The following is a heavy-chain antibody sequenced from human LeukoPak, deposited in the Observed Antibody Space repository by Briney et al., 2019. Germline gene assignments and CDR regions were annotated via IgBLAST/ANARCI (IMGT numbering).Heavy chain of an antibody. J-gene: IGHJ3*02. CDR2: IWYDGSNK. Sequence: GGSLRLSCAASGFTFSSYGMHWVRQAPGKGLEWVAVIWYDGSNKYYADSVKGRFTISRDNSKNTLYLQMNSLRAEDTAVYYCARRFRLGRYSGSPGDAFDIWGQGTMVTVSS. CDR1: GFTFSSYG. CDR3: ARRFRLGRYSGSPGDAFDI. V-gene: IGHV3-33*01. D-gene: IGHD1-26*01.